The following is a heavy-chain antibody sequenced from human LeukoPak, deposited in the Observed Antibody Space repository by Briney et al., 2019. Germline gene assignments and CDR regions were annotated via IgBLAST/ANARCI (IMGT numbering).Heavy chain of an antibody. J-gene: IGHJ4*02. Sequence: GASVKVSCKVSGYTLTELSMHWVRQAPGKGLEWMGGFDPEDGETINAQKFQGRVTMTEDTSTDTAYMELSSLRSEDTAVCYCATAEDTAMVKYYFDYWGQGTLVTVSS. CDR3: ATAEDTAMVKYYFDY. V-gene: IGHV1-24*01. D-gene: IGHD5-18*01. CDR2: FDPEDGET. CDR1: GYTLTELS.